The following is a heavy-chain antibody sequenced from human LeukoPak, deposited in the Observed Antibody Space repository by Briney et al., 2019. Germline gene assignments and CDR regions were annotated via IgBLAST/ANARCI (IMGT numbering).Heavy chain of an antibody. D-gene: IGHD3-22*01. CDR3: ARDQTPYYDSSGYYYGVDY. V-gene: IGHV3-33*01. Sequence: GRSLRLSCAASGFTFSSYGMHWVRQAPGKGLEWVAVIWYDGSNKYYADSVKGRFTISRDNSENTLYLQMNSLGAEDTAVYYCARDQTPYYDSSGYYYGVDYWGQGTLVTVSS. CDR1: GFTFSSYG. J-gene: IGHJ4*02. CDR2: IWYDGSNK.